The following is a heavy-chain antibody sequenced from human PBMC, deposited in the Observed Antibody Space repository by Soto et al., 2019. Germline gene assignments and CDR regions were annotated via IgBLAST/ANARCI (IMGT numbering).Heavy chain of an antibody. J-gene: IGHJ4*02. CDR2: ISDGGTDT. CDR3: AKPGYSSSLHRNFDS. CDR1: GFTFNNYA. Sequence: GGSLRLSCTAAGFTFNNYAMNWDRQAPGKGLEWVSGISDGGTDTYYADSVRGRFTISRDNSKNTLYLQMNSLRAEDTALYYCAKPGYSSSLHRNFDSWGQGTLVTVSS. D-gene: IGHD6-13*01. V-gene: IGHV3-23*01.